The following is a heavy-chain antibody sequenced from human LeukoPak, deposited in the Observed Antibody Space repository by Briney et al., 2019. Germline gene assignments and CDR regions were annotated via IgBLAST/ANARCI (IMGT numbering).Heavy chain of an antibody. D-gene: IGHD1-14*01. CDR1: GFTFSIYG. CDR3: ARDRNSFDH. V-gene: IGHV3-33*01. Sequence: GGSLTLSRAATGFTFSIYGMQWVRQAPGKGLEGVAVIWYDGTEKYYADSVKGRFTISRDNSKNMVYLQMNSLRAEDTAVYYCARDRNSFDHWGQGTLVTVSS. CDR2: IWYDGTEK. J-gene: IGHJ4*02.